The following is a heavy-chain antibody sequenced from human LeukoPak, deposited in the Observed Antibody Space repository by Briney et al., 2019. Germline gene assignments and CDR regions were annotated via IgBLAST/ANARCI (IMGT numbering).Heavy chain of an antibody. J-gene: IGHJ4*02. CDR3: ARVWELSYDY. V-gene: IGHV3-48*04. CDR2: ISSGSANI. CDR1: GFTFSTYS. D-gene: IGHD3-16*02. Sequence: PGGSLRLSFEASGFTFSTYSMNWVRQAPGKGLEWVAHISSGSANIYYADSVKGRFTISRDNAENSLYLQMSSLRAEDTAVYYCARVWELSYDYWGQGTLVTVSS.